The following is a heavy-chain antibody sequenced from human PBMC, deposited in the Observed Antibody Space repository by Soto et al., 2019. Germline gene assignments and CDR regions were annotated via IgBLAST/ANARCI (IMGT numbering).Heavy chain of an antibody. V-gene: IGHV4-61*01. Sequence: QVQLQESGPGLVRPSETLSLTCAVSGVSVNIGYYYWSWIRQPPGKGLEWLGYIYYSGSTSYSPAFKSRLTITMDTPKNHFSLRLSSLTAADTAVYYCARAGRSTGYSDFDYWGQGTLVTVSS. J-gene: IGHJ4*02. D-gene: IGHD3-22*01. CDR3: ARAGRSTGYSDFDY. CDR1: GVSVNIGYYY. CDR2: IYYSGST.